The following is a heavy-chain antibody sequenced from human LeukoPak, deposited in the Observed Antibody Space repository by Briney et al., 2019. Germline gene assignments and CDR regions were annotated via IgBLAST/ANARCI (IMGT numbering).Heavy chain of an antibody. CDR1: GFTIGNYA. CDR2: IRSKTYRGTT. Sequence: GGSRRLSCTASGFTIGNYALSWFRQAPGKGLEWVALIRSKTYRGTTEYAASVKGRFTISRDDSKSIAYLQMNSLKTEDTAVYYCARANSFDSSGYYFDYWGQGTLVTVSS. CDR3: ARANSFDSSGYYFDY. J-gene: IGHJ4*02. D-gene: IGHD3-22*01. V-gene: IGHV3-49*03.